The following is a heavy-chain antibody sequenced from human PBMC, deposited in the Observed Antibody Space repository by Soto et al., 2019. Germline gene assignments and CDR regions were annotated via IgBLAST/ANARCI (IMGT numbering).Heavy chain of an antibody. D-gene: IGHD3-22*01. CDR2: IYYSGST. CDR3: ARVEGYYDRNGYNWFDP. V-gene: IGHV4-30-4*01. Sequence: QVQLQESGPGLVKPSQTLSLTCTVSGGSISSGDYYWTWIRQPPGEGLEWIGYIYYSGSTHYNPSLKGRLTISLDTSKNQFSLKLSSVTAADTAVYYCARVEGYYDRNGYNWFDPWGQGTLVTVSS. J-gene: IGHJ5*02. CDR1: GGSISSGDYY.